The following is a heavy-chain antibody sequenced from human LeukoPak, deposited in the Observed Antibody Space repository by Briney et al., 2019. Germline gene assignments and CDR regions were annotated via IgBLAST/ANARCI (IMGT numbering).Heavy chain of an antibody. J-gene: IGHJ4*02. CDR1: GYSISSGYY. CDR3: ARGHCTNGVCYPFDY. Sequence: SETLSLTCTVSGYSISSGYYWGWIRQPPGKGLEWIGSIYHSGSTYYNPSLKSRVTISVDTSKNQFSLKLSSVTAADTAVYYCARGHCTNGVCYPFDYWGQGTLVTVSS. CDR2: IYHSGST. D-gene: IGHD2-8*01. V-gene: IGHV4-38-2*02.